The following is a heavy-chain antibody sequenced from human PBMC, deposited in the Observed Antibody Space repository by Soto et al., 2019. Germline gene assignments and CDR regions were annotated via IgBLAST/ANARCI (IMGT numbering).Heavy chain of an antibody. CDR1: GESFSGYY. V-gene: IGHV4-34*12. D-gene: IGHD7-27*01. Sequence: SETLSLTCDVSGESFSGYYWSWIRQPPGKGLEWIGQIFHGGGTNYSPSLKSRVTISVDTSKNQFSLTMNSVSASDTAVYYCARDWGPYWFDSWGQGILVTVSS. CDR2: IFHGGGT. J-gene: IGHJ5*01. CDR3: ARDWGPYWFDS.